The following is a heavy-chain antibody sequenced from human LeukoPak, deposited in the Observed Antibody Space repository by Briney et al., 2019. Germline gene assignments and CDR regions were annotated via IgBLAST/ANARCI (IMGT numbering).Heavy chain of an antibody. J-gene: IGHJ3*02. D-gene: IGHD3-22*01. CDR2: INHSGST. V-gene: IGHV4-34*01. CDR3: ARPKITMIVVVRPDAFDI. CDR1: GGSFSGYY. Sequence: PSETLSLTCAVYGGSFSGYYWSWIRQPPGKGLEWIGEINHSGSTNYNPSLKSRVTISVDTSKNQFSLKLSSVTAADTAVYYCARPKITMIVVVRPDAFDIWGQGTMVTVSS.